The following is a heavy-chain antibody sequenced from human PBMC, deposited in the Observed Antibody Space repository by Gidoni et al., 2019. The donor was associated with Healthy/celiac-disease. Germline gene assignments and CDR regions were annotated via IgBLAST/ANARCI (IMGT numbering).Heavy chain of an antibody. CDR3: AKDGRFLEWLNAFGI. J-gene: IGHJ3*02. CDR1: GFTFRSYA. Sequence: EVQLLESGGGLVQPGGSLRLSCAVSGFTFRSYAMRWVRQAPGKGLEWVSAISGSGGSTYYADSVKGRFTISRDNSKNTLYLQMNSLRAEDTAVYYCAKDGRFLEWLNAFGIWGQGTMVTVSS. D-gene: IGHD3-3*01. CDR2: ISGSGGST. V-gene: IGHV3-23*01.